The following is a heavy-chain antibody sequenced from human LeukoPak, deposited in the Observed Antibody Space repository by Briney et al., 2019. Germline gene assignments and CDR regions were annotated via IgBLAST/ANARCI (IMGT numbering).Heavy chain of an antibody. V-gene: IGHV1-18*01. CDR1: GYTFTSYG. CDR3: ARGYHFWSGYSNWFDP. CDR2: ISAYNGNT. D-gene: IGHD3-3*01. Sequence: GASVKVSCKASGYTFTSYGISWVRQAPGQGLEWMGWISAYNGNTNYAQKFQGRVTMTRDTSISTAYMELSRLRSDDTAVYYCARGYHFWSGYSNWFDPWGQGTLVTVSS. J-gene: IGHJ5*02.